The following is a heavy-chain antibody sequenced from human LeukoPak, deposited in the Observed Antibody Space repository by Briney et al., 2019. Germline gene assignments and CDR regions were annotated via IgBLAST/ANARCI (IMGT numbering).Heavy chain of an antibody. CDR1: GFTVTSTY. CDR3: AKAPSGVPATYFDY. D-gene: IGHD2-2*01. CDR2: IYDSGRI. V-gene: IGHV3-53*01. J-gene: IGHJ4*02. Sequence: QPGGSLRLSCAASGFTVTSTYMNWVRQAPGKGLEWVSVIYDSGRIYYADSVKGRFTISRDNSKNTLYLQMNSLRAEDTAVYYCAKAPSGVPATYFDYWGQGTLVTVSS.